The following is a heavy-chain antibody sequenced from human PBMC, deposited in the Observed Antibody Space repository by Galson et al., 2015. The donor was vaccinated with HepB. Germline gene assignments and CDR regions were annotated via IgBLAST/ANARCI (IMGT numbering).Heavy chain of an antibody. J-gene: IGHJ4*02. V-gene: IGHV3-33*01. Sequence: SLRLSCAASGFTFSSYGMHWVRQAPGKGLEWVAVIWYDGSNKYYADSVKGRFTISRDNSKNTLYLQMNSLRAEDTAVYYCARDYSGYSSSSAVIYWGQGTLVTVSS. D-gene: IGHD6-6*01. CDR1: GFTFSSYG. CDR3: ARDYSGYSSSSAVIY. CDR2: IWYDGSNK.